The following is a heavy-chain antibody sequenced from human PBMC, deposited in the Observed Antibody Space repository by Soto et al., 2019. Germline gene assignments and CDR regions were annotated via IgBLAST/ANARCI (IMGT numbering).Heavy chain of an antibody. D-gene: IGHD2-8*01. V-gene: IGHV3-21*01. J-gene: IGHJ4*02. CDR1: GFTFSSYS. CDR3: ARGSRVYEPPPDY. Sequence: GGSLRLSCAASGFTFSSYSMNWVRQAPGKGLEWVSSISSSSSYIYYADSVKGRFTISRDNAKNSLYLQMNSLRAEDTAVYYCARGSRVYEPPPDYWGQGTLVTVSS. CDR2: ISSSSSYI.